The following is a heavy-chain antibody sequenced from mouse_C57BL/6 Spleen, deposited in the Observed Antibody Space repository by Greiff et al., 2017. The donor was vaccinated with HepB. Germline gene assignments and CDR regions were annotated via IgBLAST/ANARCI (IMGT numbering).Heavy chain of an antibody. D-gene: IGHD2-2*01. CDR2: IYPSDSET. V-gene: IGHV1-61*01. J-gene: IGHJ2*01. Sequence: VQLQQSGAELVRPGSSVKLSCKASGYTFTSYWMDWVKQRPGQGLEWIGNIYPSDSETHYNQKFKDKATLTVDKSSSTAYMQLSSMTSEDSAVYYCARASGYPDYWGQGTTLTVSS. CDR3: ARASGYPDY. CDR1: GYTFTSYW.